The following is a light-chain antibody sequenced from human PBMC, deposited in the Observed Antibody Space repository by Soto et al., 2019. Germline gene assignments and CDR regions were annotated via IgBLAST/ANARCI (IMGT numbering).Light chain of an antibody. J-gene: IGKJ2*01. CDR3: QQYNKWPYT. Sequence: EIVMTQSPDTLSVSPGERATLSCRASQSVSSNLAWYQQKPGQAPRLLIYGASTRATGIPARFSGSGSGTEFTLTISSLQSEDFAVYYCQQYNKWPYTFXQGTKVDIK. CDR2: GAS. CDR1: QSVSSN. V-gene: IGKV3-15*01.